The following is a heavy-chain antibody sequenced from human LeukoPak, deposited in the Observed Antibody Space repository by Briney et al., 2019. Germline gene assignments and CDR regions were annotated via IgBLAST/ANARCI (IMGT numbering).Heavy chain of an antibody. V-gene: IGHV1-46*01. CDR1: GYTFTSYG. J-gene: IGHJ5*02. CDR3: ARDNSVEDTAWWFDP. D-gene: IGHD4-23*01. CDR2: INPSGGST. Sequence: ASVKVSCKASGYTFTSYGITWVRQAPGQGLEWMGIINPSGGSTSYAQKFQGRVTMTRDMSTSTDYMELSSLRSEDTAVYYCARDNSVEDTAWWFDPWGQGTLVTVSS.